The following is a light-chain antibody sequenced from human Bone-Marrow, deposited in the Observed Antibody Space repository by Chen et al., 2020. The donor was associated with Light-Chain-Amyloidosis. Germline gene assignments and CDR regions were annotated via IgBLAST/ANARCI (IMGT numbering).Light chain of an antibody. CDR1: QRLVNIDGNTY. V-gene: IGKV2-30*01. Sequence: DVVMTQSPLSLPVTLGQPASISCMSTQRLVNIDGNTYLSWFQQRPGQSPRRLIYKVSNRDVGVPDRFSGSGSGTDFTLKISRVEAEDVGVYYCMQGTHWPLTFGGGTNVEIK. J-gene: IGKJ4*01. CDR2: KVS. CDR3: MQGTHWPLT.